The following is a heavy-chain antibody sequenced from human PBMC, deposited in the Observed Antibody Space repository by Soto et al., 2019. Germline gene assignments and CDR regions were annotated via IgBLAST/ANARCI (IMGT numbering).Heavy chain of an antibody. V-gene: IGHV3-21*01. CDR1: GFTFSTYS. D-gene: IGHD2-2*01. Sequence: GGSLRLSCAASGFTFSTYSMNWVRQATGKGLEWVSSISSSGTYIHYADSLKGRFTISRDNAKNSLYLQMISLRAGDTAVYYCAGDPADCSSTSCWGYYALDVWGQGTTVTVSS. CDR3: AGDPADCSSTSCWGYYALDV. J-gene: IGHJ6*02. CDR2: ISSSGTYI.